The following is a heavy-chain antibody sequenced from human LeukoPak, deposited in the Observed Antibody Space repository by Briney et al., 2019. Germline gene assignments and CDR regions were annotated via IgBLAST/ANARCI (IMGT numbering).Heavy chain of an antibody. CDR2: IYYSGST. V-gene: IGHV4-59*01. CDR3: ARVSSSGILDY. CDR1: GGSLINYY. J-gene: IGHJ4*02. Sequence: SETLSLTCTVSGGSLINYYWSWIWQPPGKGLEWIGYIYYSGSTNYNPSLKSRVTISVDTSKNQFSVELSYVTAADTAVYYCARVSSSGILDYWGQGTLVTVSS. D-gene: IGHD3-22*01.